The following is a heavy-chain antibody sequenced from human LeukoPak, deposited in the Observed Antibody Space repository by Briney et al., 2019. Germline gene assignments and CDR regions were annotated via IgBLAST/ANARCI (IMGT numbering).Heavy chain of an antibody. CDR2: IRYDGSNK. CDR1: GFTFSSYG. Sequence: GGSLRLSCAASGFTFSSYGMHWVRQAPGKGLEWVAFIRYDGSNKYYADSVKGRFTISRDNSKNTLYLQMNSLRAEDTAVYYCAARGGTVSYFDYWGQGTLVTVSS. J-gene: IGHJ4*02. V-gene: IGHV3-30*02. CDR3: AARGGTVSYFDY. D-gene: IGHD3-10*01.